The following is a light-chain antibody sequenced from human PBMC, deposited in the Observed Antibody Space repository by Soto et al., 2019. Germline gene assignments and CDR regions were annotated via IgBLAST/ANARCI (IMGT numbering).Light chain of an antibody. J-gene: IGKJ4*01. CDR3: QQINRYPRLT. Sequence: QMTQSPSTLSASVGDRVPITCRASQGISSYLAWYQQKPGKAPKLLSYAAYTLQSGVPSRFSGSGSGTEFTLTISSLQTEDFATYDGQQINRYPRLTVGGGTQVEIK. V-gene: IGKV1-9*01. CDR2: AAY. CDR1: QGISSY.